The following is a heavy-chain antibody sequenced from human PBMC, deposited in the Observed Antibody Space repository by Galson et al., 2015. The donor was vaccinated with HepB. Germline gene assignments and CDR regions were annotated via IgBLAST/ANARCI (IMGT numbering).Heavy chain of an antibody. CDR1: GFTFRSYG. D-gene: IGHD1-14*01. CDR3: AKDQESVTTAYYNYYGMDV. J-gene: IGHJ6*02. V-gene: IGHV3-30*18. Sequence: SLRLSCAASGFTFRSYGLHWVRQAPGKGLEWVAGMSYDGTNKYYGDSVMGRFIISRDNSKKTLYLQMYSLRTADTAVYYCAKDQESVTTAYYNYYGMDVWGQGTTVTVSS. CDR2: MSYDGTNK.